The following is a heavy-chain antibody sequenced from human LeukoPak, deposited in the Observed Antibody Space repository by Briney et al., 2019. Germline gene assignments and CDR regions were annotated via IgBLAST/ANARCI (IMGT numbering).Heavy chain of an antibody. CDR1: GYTFTSYG. J-gene: IGHJ4*02. CDR2: ISAYNGNT. CDR3: ARDPTYYHDSSGYYYLDY. D-gene: IGHD3-22*01. V-gene: IGHV1-18*01. Sequence: ASVKVSCKASGYTFTSYGISWVRQAPGQGLEWMGWISAYNGNTNYAQKLQGRVTMTTDTSTSTAYMELRSLRSDDTAVYYCARDPTYYHDSSGYYYLDYWGQGTLVTVSS.